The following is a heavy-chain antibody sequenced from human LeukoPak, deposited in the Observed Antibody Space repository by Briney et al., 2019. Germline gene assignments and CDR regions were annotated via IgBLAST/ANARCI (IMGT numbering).Heavy chain of an antibody. CDR2: IYYSGST. V-gene: IGHV4-31*03. CDR1: GGSVSSGGYY. Sequence: SQTLSLNCTVSGGSVSSGGYYWSWIRRHPGKGLEWIGYIYYSGSTYYNPSLKSRVTISVDTSKNQFSLKLSSVTAADTAVYYCARVGYGGNLRPYYFDYWGQGTLVTVSS. CDR3: ARVGYGGNLRPYYFDY. D-gene: IGHD4-23*01. J-gene: IGHJ4*02.